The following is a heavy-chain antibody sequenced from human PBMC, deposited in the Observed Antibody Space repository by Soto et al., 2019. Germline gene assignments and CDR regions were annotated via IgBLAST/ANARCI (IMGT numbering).Heavy chain of an antibody. J-gene: IGHJ4*02. CDR2: IWYDGSNK. Sequence: QVQLVESGGGVVQPGRSLRLSCAASGFTFSSYGMHWVRQAPGKGLEWVAVIWYDGSNKYYADSVKGRFTSSRDNSKNALYLKMNSLRAEDTAVYYCAGDGVAVAGTLVFWGQGTLVTVSS. CDR1: GFTFSSYG. D-gene: IGHD6-19*01. V-gene: IGHV3-33*01. CDR3: AGDGVAVAGTLVF.